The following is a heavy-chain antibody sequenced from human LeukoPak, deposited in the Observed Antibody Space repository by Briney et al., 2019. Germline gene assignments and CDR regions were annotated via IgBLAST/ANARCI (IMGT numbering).Heavy chain of an antibody. CDR1: GGSISSYY. J-gene: IGHJ5*02. V-gene: IGHV4-59*01. D-gene: IGHD6-13*01. Sequence: SETLSLTCTVSGGSISSYYWSWIRQPPGKGLEWIGYIYYSGSTNYNPSLKSRVTISVDTSKNQFSLKLSPVTAADTAVYYCARDIAAAGTRWFDPWGQGTLVTVSS. CDR2: IYYSGST. CDR3: ARDIAAAGTRWFDP.